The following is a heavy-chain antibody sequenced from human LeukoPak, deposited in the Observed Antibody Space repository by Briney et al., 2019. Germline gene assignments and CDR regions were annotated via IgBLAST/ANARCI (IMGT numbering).Heavy chain of an antibody. V-gene: IGHV1-46*01. CDR3: ARDGSSGWYALYYYYSGMDV. J-gene: IGHJ6*02. CDR1: GYTFTSYY. D-gene: IGHD6-19*01. CDR2: INPSGDST. Sequence: ASVKVSCKAAGYTFTSYYIHWVRQAPGQGLEWMGIINPSGDSTSYAQKFHGRVAMTRDTSTTTVYLELSSLSSADTAVYYCARDGSSGWYALYYYYSGMDVWGQGTTVTVSS.